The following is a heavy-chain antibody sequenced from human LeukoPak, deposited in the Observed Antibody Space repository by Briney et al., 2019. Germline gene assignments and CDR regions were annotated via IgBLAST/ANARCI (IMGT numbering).Heavy chain of an antibody. CDR3: ARGTTGPQYFDS. J-gene: IGHJ4*02. D-gene: IGHD4-11*01. CDR1: GGSFGTYY. V-gene: IGHV4-59*01. Sequence: PSETLSLTCTVSGGSFGTYYWSWIRRPPGKGLEWIGYIYYTGTVIYNPSLMSRVTMSVDTSKNQFSLNVESLTAADMAVYFCARGTTGPQYFDSWGQGTLVTVSS. CDR2: IYYTGTV.